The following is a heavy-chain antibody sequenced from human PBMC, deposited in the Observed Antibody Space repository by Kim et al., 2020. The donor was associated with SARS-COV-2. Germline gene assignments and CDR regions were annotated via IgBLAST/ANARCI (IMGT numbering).Heavy chain of an antibody. J-gene: IGHJ4*02. V-gene: IGHV3-7*03. Sequence: EKYYVDSVKGRFTISRDNAKNSLYLQMNSLRAEDTAVYYCARDVAVAGDYWGQGTLVTVSS. CDR2: EK. D-gene: IGHD6-19*01. CDR3: ARDVAVAGDY.